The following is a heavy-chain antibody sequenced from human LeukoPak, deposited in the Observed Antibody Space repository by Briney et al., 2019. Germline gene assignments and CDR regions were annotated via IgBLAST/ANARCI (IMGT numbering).Heavy chain of an antibody. J-gene: IGHJ5*02. CDR3: AKSDIIVVSDAKGNWFDP. V-gene: IGHV3-30*02. CDR2: IRNDGSMK. D-gene: IGHD2-2*01. Sequence: PGGSLRLSCAASGFIFSNYGMHWVRQTPAKGPEWVAFIRNDGSMKYYADSVKGRFTISRDNSKTTLYLQMNNLRTEDMAVYYCAKSDIIVVSDAKGNWFDPWGQGSLVTVSS. CDR1: GFIFSNYG.